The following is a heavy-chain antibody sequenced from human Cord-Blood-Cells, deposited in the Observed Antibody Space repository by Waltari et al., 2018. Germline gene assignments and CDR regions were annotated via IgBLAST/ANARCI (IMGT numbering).Heavy chain of an antibody. V-gene: IGHV1-24*01. CDR3: ACGYSSSWYED. J-gene: IGHJ4*02. CDR1: GYTLTELS. D-gene: IGHD6-13*01. CDR2: FDPEDGET. Sequence: QVQLVQSGAEVKKPGASVKVSCKVSGYTLTELSMHWVRQAPGKGLEWMGGFDPEDGETIYAQKFQGRVTMTRNTSISTAYMELSSLRSEDTAVYYCACGYSSSWYEDWGQGTLVTVSS.